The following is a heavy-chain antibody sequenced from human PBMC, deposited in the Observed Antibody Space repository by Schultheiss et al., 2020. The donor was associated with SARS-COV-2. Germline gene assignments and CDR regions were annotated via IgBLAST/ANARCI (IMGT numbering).Heavy chain of an antibody. CDR1: GGSFSGYY. D-gene: IGHD3-9*01. CDR2: INHSGST. J-gene: IGHJ5*02. Sequence: SETLSLTCAVYGGSFSGYYWSWIRQPPGKGLEWIGEINHSGSTNYNPSLKGRVTISVDTSKNQLSLRLSSVTAADTAVYYCARASQYYDILTGYYMVDWFDPWGQGTLVTVSS. V-gene: IGHV4-34*01. CDR3: ARASQYYDILTGYYMVDWFDP.